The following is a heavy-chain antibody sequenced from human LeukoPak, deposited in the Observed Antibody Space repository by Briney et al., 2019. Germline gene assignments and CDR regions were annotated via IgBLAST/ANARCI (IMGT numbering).Heavy chain of an antibody. D-gene: IGHD2-21*01. J-gene: IGHJ3*02. CDR2: IYPGDSDT. V-gene: IGHV5-51*01. CDR1: GYSFSSYW. CDR3: ARNRVAGGGHFDALDI. Sequence: GESLKISCKGSGYSFSSYWIVWVRQMPGKGPEWMGVIYPGDSDTRYSPSFQGQVTISADKSIRTAYLQWSSLKASDTALYYCARNRVAGGGHFDALDIWGQGTMVTVSS.